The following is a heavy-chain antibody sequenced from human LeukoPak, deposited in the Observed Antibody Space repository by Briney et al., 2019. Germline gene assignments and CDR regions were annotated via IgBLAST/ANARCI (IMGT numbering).Heavy chain of an antibody. D-gene: IGHD2-15*01. CDR3: ARGGRYCSGGSCPYYFDY. J-gene: IGHJ4*02. Sequence: SETLSLTCAVYGGSFSGYYWSWIRQPPGKGLEWSGEINHSGSTNYNPSLKSRVTISVDTSKNQFSLKLSSVTAADTAVYYCARGGRYCSGGSCPYYFDYWGQGTLVTVSS. V-gene: IGHV4-34*01. CDR2: INHSGST. CDR1: GGSFSGYY.